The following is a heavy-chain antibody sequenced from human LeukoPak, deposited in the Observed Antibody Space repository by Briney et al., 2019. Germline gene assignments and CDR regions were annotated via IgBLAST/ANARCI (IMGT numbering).Heavy chain of an antibody. CDR1: GYSISSGYY. CDR3: ARPYDFWSGYYRD. CDR2: IYHSGST. Sequence: PSETLSLTCAVSGYSISSGYYWGWIRQPPGKGLEWIGSIYHSGSTYYDPSLKSRVTISVDTSKNQFSLKLSSVTAADTAVYYCARPYDFWSGYYRDWGQGTLVTVSS. V-gene: IGHV4-38-2*01. D-gene: IGHD3-3*01. J-gene: IGHJ4*02.